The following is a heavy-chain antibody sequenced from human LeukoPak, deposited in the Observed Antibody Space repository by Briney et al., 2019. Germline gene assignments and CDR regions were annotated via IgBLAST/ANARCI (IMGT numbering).Heavy chain of an antibody. CDR3: ARGYYYGSGSYHLDY. CDR2: IYYGGST. CDR1: GASISSYC. J-gene: IGHJ4*02. V-gene: IGHV4-59*01. Sequence: RASETLSLTCTVSGASISSYCWSWVRQHPGKWLEWLGYIYYGGSTNYNPSLKSRVTISVDTSKNQFSLKLSSVTAADTAVYYCARGYYYGSGSYHLDYWGQGTLVTVSS. D-gene: IGHD3-10*01.